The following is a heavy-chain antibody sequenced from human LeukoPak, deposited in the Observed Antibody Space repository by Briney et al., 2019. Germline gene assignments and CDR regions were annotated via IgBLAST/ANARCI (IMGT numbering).Heavy chain of an antibody. CDR2: IWYDGSNK. D-gene: IGHD3-22*01. CDR3: ARDVPAYYYDSSGYTDAFDI. V-gene: IGHV3-33*01. J-gene: IGHJ3*02. Sequence: GRSLRLSCAASGFTFSSYGMHWVRQAPGKGLEWVAVIWYDGSNKYYADSVKGRFTISRDNSKNTLYLQMNSLRAEDTAVYYCARDVPAYYYDSSGYTDAFDIWGQGTMVTVSS. CDR1: GFTFSSYG.